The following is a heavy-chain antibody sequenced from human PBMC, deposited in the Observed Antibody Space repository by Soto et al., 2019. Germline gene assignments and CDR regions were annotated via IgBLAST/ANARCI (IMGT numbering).Heavy chain of an antibody. CDR1: GFTFSSYS. D-gene: IGHD3-10*01. J-gene: IGHJ4*02. CDR2: ISSSSTI. CDR3: ARDYGRFGY. Sequence: GGSLRLSCAASGFTFSSYSMNWVRQAPGKGLEWVSYISSSSTIYYADSVKGRFTISRDNAKNSLYLQMNSLRAEDTAVYYCARDYGRFGYWGQGTLVTVSS. V-gene: IGHV3-48*01.